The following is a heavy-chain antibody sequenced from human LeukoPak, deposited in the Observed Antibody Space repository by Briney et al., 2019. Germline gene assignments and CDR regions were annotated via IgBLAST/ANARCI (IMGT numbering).Heavy chain of an antibody. CDR1: GDSVSSNSVA. J-gene: IGHJ4*02. CDR3: ARTRDLGPDY. CDR2: TYYRSKWYY. Sequence: SQTLSLTCAISGDSVSSNSVAWNWIRQSPSRGLEWLGRTYYRSKWYYHYAVSMKSRITIKPDTSKNHFSLQLNSVTPEDTAVYFCARTRDLGPDYWGQGILVTVSS. V-gene: IGHV6-1*01. D-gene: IGHD1-26*01.